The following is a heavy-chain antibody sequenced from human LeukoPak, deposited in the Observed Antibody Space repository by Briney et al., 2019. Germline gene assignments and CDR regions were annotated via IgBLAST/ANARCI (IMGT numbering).Heavy chain of an antibody. CDR1: GYTFTSYY. CDR2: INPSGGST. J-gene: IGHJ6*02. D-gene: IGHD1/OR15-1a*01. Sequence: GASVKVSCKASGYTFTSYYMHWVRQAPGQGLEWMGIINPSGGSTSYAQKFQDRVTMTRDTSTSTVYMELSSLRSEDTAVYYCARDKHSPTNYYYYGMDVWGQGTTVTVSS. V-gene: IGHV1-46*01. CDR3: ARDKHSPTNYYYYGMDV.